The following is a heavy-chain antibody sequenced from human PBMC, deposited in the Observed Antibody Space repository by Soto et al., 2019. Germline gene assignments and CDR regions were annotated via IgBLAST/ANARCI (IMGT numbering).Heavy chain of an antibody. CDR3: TTREGSLGSFYYYYGMDV. D-gene: IGHD7-27*01. CDR1: GGSFSSYA. V-gene: IGHV1-69*13. Sequence: SVKVSCKASGGSFSSYAISWVRQAPGQGLEWMGGIIPIFGTANYAQKFQGRVTITADESTSTAYMELSSLRSEDTAVYYCTTREGSLGSFYYYYGMDVWGQGTTVTVS. J-gene: IGHJ6*02. CDR2: IIPIFGTA.